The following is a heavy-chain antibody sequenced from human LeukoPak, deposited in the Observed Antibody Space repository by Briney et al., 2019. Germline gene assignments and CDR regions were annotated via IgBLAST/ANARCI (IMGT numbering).Heavy chain of an antibody. V-gene: IGHV3-7*01. CDR1: GFTFSSYW. CDR2: IEQDGSEK. CDR3: ARDRDPGYNDSSGYRRVNAFDI. D-gene: IGHD3-22*01. J-gene: IGHJ3*02. Sequence: PGGSLRLSCAASGFTFSSYWMSWVRQAPGKGLEWVANIEQDGSEKYYEDSVKGRFTISRDNAKNSLYLQMNSLRAEDTAVYYCARDRDPGYNDSSGYRRVNAFDIWGQGTMVTVSS.